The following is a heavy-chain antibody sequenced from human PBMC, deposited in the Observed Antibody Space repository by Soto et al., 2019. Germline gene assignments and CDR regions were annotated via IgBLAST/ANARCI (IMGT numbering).Heavy chain of an antibody. D-gene: IGHD2-21*02. V-gene: IGHV4-34*01. CDR2: INHSGST. J-gene: IGHJ5*02. CDR1: GGSFSGYY. CDR3: ARGPQHIVVVTAIEPFDP. Sequence: SETLSLTCAVYGGSFSGYYWSWIRQPPGKGLEWIGEINHSGSTNYNPSLKSRVTISVDTSKNQFSLKLSSVTAADTAVYYCARGPQHIVVVTAIEPFDPWGQGTLVTVSS.